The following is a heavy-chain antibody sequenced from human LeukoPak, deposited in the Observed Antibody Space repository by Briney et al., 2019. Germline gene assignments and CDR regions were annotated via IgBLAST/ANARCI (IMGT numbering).Heavy chain of an antibody. Sequence: SETLSLTCAVYGGSFSGYYWSWIRQPPGKGLEWIGEINHSGSTNYNPSLKSRVTISVDTSKNQFSLKLSSVTAAGTAVYYCARAYYVWGSYRSRPFDYWGQGTLVTVSS. CDR3: ARAYYVWGSYRSRPFDY. D-gene: IGHD3-16*02. CDR2: INHSGST. V-gene: IGHV4-34*01. CDR1: GGSFSGYY. J-gene: IGHJ4*02.